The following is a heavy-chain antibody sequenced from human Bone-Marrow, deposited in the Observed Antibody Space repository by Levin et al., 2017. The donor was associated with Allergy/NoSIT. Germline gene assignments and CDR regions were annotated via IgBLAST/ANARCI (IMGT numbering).Heavy chain of an antibody. Sequence: ETLSLTCAASGFTFNNYAMTWVRQAPGKGLEWVSSISGNGGSTYYADSVKGRYTISRDNSKNRLFLQMNTLRAEDTAVYYCTKDQGSGYAPPPTDYWGQGTLVTVSS. CDR1: GFTFNNYA. V-gene: IGHV3-23*01. CDR2: ISGNGGST. J-gene: IGHJ4*01. CDR3: TKDQGSGYAPPPTDY. D-gene: IGHD5-12*01.